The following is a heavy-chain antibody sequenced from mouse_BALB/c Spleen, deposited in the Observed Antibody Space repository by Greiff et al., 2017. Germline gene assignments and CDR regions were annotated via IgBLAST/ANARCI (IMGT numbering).Heavy chain of an antibody. Sequence: QVQLQQSGAELAKPGASVKMSCKASGYTFTSYWMHWVKQRPGQGLEWIGYINPSTGYTEYNQKFKDKATLTADKSSSTAYMQLSSLTSEDSAVYYCAFYYGNYWGQGTTLTVSS. CDR3: AFYYGNY. V-gene: IGHV1-7*01. CDR2: INPSTGYT. J-gene: IGHJ2*01. CDR1: GYTFTSYW. D-gene: IGHD2-1*01.